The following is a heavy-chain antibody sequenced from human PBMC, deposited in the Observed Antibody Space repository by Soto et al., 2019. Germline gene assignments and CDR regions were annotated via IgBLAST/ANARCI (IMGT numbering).Heavy chain of an antibody. CDR2: ISPYNGNT. D-gene: IGHD1-26*01. Sequence: QVQLVQSGAEVKEPGASVKVSCKASGYTFTSYTISGVRQAPGQGLEWMGRISPYNGNTNYAQKLQGRVTMTTDTSTSIAYMELRSLRSDDTAVYYCARVVGALGHWFDPWGQGTLVTVSS. CDR1: GYTFTSYT. CDR3: ARVVGALGHWFDP. J-gene: IGHJ5*02. V-gene: IGHV1-18*01.